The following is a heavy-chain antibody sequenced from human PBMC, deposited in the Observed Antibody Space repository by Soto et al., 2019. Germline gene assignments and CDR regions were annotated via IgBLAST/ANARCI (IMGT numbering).Heavy chain of an antibody. J-gene: IGHJ3*01. CDR2: ISVGGGSI. V-gene: IGHV3-48*02. D-gene: IGHD2-15*01. CDR3: ERDHRWAFDF. CDR1: GFTFSSYA. Sequence: EVQLVESGGGLVQPGGSLRVSCVASGFTFSSYALNWVRQAPGRGLEWVSYISVGGGSIFYADSVKGRFTISRGDATNSLYLQMNSLRDEDTAVYYCERDHRWAFDFWGQGTMVTVSS.